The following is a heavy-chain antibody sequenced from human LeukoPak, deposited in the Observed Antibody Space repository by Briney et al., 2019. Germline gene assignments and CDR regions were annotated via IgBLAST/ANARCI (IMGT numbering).Heavy chain of an antibody. CDR3: ARRGISQGYYMDV. CDR1: GGSIRSGDHY. Sequence: SETLSLTCTVSGGSIRSGDHYWGWIRQPPGKGLEWIGRIYYSGSTYYNTSLKSRVTISVDTSKNQFSLKLSSVTAADTAVYYCARRGISQGYYMDVWGKGTTVTISS. J-gene: IGHJ6*03. CDR2: IYYSGST. V-gene: IGHV4-39*01. D-gene: IGHD6-13*01.